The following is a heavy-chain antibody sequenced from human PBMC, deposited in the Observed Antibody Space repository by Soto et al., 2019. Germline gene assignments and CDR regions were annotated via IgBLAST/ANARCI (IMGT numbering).Heavy chain of an antibody. V-gene: IGHV3-64D*06. J-gene: IGHJ4*01. CDR1: GFTFSNYP. Sequence: PGGSLRLSCSASGFTFSNYPMHWVRQAPGKGLEFVSAISPNGGSTYYAGSVKGRFTISRDNSKNTLYLQMSSLRADDAAVYYCVKDVDGSTSAFRGYFDYWGLGTLVTVSS. CDR2: ISPNGGST. D-gene: IGHD5-12*01. CDR3: VKDVDGSTSAFRGYFDY.